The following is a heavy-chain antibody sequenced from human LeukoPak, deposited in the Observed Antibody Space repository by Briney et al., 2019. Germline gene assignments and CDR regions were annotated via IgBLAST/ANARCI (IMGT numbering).Heavy chain of an antibody. V-gene: IGHV4-34*01. J-gene: IGHJ5*02. CDR3: ARVMAARREDLNWFDP. CDR1: GGSFSGYY. CDR2: IYYSGNT. Sequence: SETLSLTCAVYGGSFSGYYWSWIRQPPGKGLEWIGSIYYSGNTYNPSLKSRVTISVDTSKNQFSLNLTSVTAADTAMYYCARVMAARREDLNWFDPWGQGTLVTVSS. D-gene: IGHD6-6*01.